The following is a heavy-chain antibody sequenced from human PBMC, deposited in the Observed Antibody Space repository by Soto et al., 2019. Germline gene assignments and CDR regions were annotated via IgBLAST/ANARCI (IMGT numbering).Heavy chain of an antibody. J-gene: IGHJ6*02. Sequence: GSLRLSCAASGFTFSSYSMKWVRQAPGKGLEWVSLISSSSSYIYYADSVKGRFTISRDNAKNSLYLQMNSLRAEDTAVYYCARYDSSGYYWPYYYYGMDVWGQGTTVTVSS. CDR3: ARYDSSGYYWPYYYYGMDV. CDR2: ISSSSSYI. CDR1: GFTFSSYS. D-gene: IGHD3-22*01. V-gene: IGHV3-21*01.